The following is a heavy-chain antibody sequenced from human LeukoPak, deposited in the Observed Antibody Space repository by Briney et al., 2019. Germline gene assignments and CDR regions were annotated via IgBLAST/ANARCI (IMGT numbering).Heavy chain of an antibody. V-gene: IGHV4-38-2*01. Sequence: SSETLSLTCAVSGYSISSGYYWGWIRQPPGKGLRWIGSIYHSGSTYYNPSLKSRVTISVDTSKNQLSLKLSSVTAADTAVYYCTRGGAYKPFDYWGQGTLVTVSS. J-gene: IGHJ4*02. D-gene: IGHD5-24*01. CDR3: TRGGAYKPFDY. CDR1: GYSISSGYY. CDR2: IYHSGST.